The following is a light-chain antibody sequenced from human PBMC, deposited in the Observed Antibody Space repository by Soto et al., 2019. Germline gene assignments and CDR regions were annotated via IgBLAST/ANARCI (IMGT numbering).Light chain of an antibody. CDR3: QQRSNWIT. CDR2: DAS. V-gene: IGKV3-11*01. CDR1: QSVSSY. Sequence: EXLLIQSPATLSLSPGERATLSCRASQSVSSYLAWYQQKPGQAPRLLIYDASNRATGIPARFSGSGSGTDFTLTISSLEPEDFAVYYCQQRSNWITFGQGTRLEIK. J-gene: IGKJ5*01.